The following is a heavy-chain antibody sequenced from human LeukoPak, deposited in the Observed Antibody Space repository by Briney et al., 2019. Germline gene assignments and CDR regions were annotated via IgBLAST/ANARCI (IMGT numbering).Heavy chain of an antibody. D-gene: IGHD6-19*01. CDR1: GFTFSTYA. J-gene: IGHJ4*02. V-gene: IGHV3-23*01. CDR2: ISSGGNT. Sequence: GGSLRLSCAASGFTFSTYAMSWVRPTPGKGLEWVSGISSGGNTQYTDSVKGRFTVSRDNSKYTLHLQMDSLRAEDTAIYYCTKDRRQWVVPYFDSWGQGTVVTVSS. CDR3: TKDRRQWVVPYFDS.